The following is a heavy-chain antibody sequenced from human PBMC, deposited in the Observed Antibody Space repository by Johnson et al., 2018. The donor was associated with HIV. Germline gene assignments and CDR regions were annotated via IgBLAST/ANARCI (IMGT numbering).Heavy chain of an antibody. J-gene: IGHJ3*02. Sequence: EVQLVESGGGLVQPGGSLRLSCAASGFTFSSYAMHWVRQAPGKGLEYVSAISSNGGSTYYANSVKGRFTISRDNSKNTLYLQMGSLRAEDMAVYYCARATLGNILWWSVAFDIWGQGTMVTVSS. V-gene: IGHV3-64*01. D-gene: IGHD2-21*01. CDR3: ARATLGNILWWSVAFDI. CDR1: GFTFSSYA. CDR2: ISSNGGST.